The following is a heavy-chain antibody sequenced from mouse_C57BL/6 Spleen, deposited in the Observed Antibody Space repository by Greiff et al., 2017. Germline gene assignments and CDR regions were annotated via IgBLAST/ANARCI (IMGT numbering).Heavy chain of an antibody. J-gene: IGHJ3*01. CDR3: ARSGGYDYDQAWFAY. CDR2: IYPRSGNT. Sequence: QVQLQQSGAELARPGASVKLSCKASGYTFTSYGISWVKQRTGQGLEWIGEIYPRSGNTYYNEKFKGKATLTADKSSSTAYMELRSLTSEDSAVYFCARSGGYDYDQAWFAYWGQGTLVTVSA. D-gene: IGHD2-4*01. CDR1: GYTFTSYG. V-gene: IGHV1-81*01.